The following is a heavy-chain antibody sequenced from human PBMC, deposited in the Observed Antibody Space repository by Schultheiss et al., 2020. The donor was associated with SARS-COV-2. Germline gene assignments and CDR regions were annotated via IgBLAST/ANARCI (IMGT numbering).Heavy chain of an antibody. Sequence: GESLKISCAASGFTFSSYSMNWVRQAPGKGLEWVSSISSSSSYIYYADSVKGRFTISRDNAKNSLYLQMNSLRAEDTAVYYCARDLPPGAFDYWGQGTLVTVSS. J-gene: IGHJ4*02. CDR2: ISSSSSYI. CDR1: GFTFSSYS. V-gene: IGHV3-21*01. D-gene: IGHD3-10*01. CDR3: ARDLPPGAFDY.